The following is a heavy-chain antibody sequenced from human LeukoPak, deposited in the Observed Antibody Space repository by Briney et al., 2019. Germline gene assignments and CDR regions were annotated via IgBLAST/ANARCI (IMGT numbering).Heavy chain of an antibody. CDR2: ISSNGGST. V-gene: IGHV3-64*01. CDR3: ARASNRKALTYYFDY. CDR1: GFTFSSYA. D-gene: IGHD2/OR15-2a*01. J-gene: IGHJ4*02. Sequence: GGSLRLSCAASGFTFSSYAMHWVRQAPGKGLEYVSAISSNGGSTYYANSVKGRFTISRDNSKNTLYLQMGSLRAEDMAVYYCARASNRKALTYYFDYWGQGTLATVSS.